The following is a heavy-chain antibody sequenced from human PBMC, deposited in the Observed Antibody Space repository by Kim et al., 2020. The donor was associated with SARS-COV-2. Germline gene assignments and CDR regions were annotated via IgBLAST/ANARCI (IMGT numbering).Heavy chain of an antibody. CDR2: IYYSGST. CDR1: GGSVSSGSYY. J-gene: IGHJ6*02. D-gene: IGHD6-19*01. Sequence: SETLSLTCTVSGGSVSSGSYYWSWIRQPPGKGLEWIGYIYYSGSTNYNPSLKSRVTISVDTSKNQFSLKLSSVTAADTAVYYCASAGYSSGRDYYYYGMDVWGQGTTVTVSS. V-gene: IGHV4-61*01. CDR3: ASAGYSSGRDYYYYGMDV.